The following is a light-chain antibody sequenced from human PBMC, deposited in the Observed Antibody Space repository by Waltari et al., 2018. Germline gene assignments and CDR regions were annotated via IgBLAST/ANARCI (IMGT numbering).Light chain of an antibody. V-gene: IGKV1-39*01. CDR3: QQSYTTPLT. Sequence: DIQMTQSPSSLSASVGDIVTITCRASQTIKIYLNWYQQKPGKAPNLLIYAASTLQSGVPSRCSGGGSGTDFTLTISSLQPGDFATYYCQQSYTTPLTFGGGTKVEI. CDR2: AAS. CDR1: QTIKIY. J-gene: IGKJ4*01.